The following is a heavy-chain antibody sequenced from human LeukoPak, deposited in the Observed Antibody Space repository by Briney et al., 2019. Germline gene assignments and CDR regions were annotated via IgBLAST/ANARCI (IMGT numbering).Heavy chain of an antibody. J-gene: IGHJ4*02. Sequence: PGGSLRLSCAASGFTFSGSAMHWVRQASGKGLEWVGRIRSKANSYATAYAASVKGRFTISRDNAKNSLYLQMNSLRAEDTALYYCARHGDYYDSSGYYYYFDYWGQGTLVTVSS. V-gene: IGHV3-73*01. CDR1: GFTFSGSA. CDR3: ARHGDYYDSSGYYYYFDY. D-gene: IGHD3-22*01. CDR2: IRSKANSYAT.